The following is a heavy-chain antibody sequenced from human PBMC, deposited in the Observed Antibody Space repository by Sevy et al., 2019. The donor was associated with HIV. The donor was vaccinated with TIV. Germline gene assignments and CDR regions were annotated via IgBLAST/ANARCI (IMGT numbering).Heavy chain of an antibody. Sequence: GESLKISCKGSGYTFTNYWIGWVRQMPGKGLEWMGIIYPGDSYTRYSPSFQGQVTISADKSISTAYLQWSSLKASDTAIYYCVRHPGVATLYFDYWGQGILVTVSS. J-gene: IGHJ4*02. CDR1: GYTFTNYW. D-gene: IGHD5-12*01. V-gene: IGHV5-51*01. CDR2: IYPGDSYT. CDR3: VRHPGVATLYFDY.